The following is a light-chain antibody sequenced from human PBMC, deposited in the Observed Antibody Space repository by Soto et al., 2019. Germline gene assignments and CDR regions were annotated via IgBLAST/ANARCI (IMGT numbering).Light chain of an antibody. CDR3: QQYNNCPPT. Sequence: EIVMTQSPATLSVSPGERATLSCRTSESVRRNLAWYQQKPGQAPRLLIYGASTRATGIPARFSGSGSGTDFTLTISSLQSEDFAIYSCQQYNNCPPTFGHGTKVEIK. J-gene: IGKJ1*01. CDR2: GAS. CDR1: ESVRRN. V-gene: IGKV3-15*01.